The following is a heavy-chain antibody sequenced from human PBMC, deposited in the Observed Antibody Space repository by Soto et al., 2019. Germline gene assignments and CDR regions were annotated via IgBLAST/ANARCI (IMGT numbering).Heavy chain of an antibody. J-gene: IGHJ3*02. Sequence: GASVKVSCKASGYTFTSYGISWVRQAPGQGLEWMGWISAYNGNTNYAQKLQGRVTMTTDTSTSTAYMELRSLRSDDTAVYYCAIDFRSYGPALDVFDIWGQGTMVTVSS. V-gene: IGHV1-18*01. CDR3: AIDFRSYGPALDVFDI. D-gene: IGHD2-8*01. CDR1: GYTFTSYG. CDR2: ISAYNGNT.